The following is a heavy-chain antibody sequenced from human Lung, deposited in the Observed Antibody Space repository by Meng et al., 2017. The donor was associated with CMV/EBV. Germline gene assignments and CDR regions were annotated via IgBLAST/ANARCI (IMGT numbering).Heavy chain of an antibody. CDR3: ARDNSHWSKDF. V-gene: IGHV1-46*02. CDR2: FDPRGDST. Sequence: SCKNSGYQFKSSCMRWVRQAPGQGPEWMGIFDPRGDSTSYAWKFQGRLTLTEDRSTTTMYMELRSLRSEDTAVYYCARDNSHWSKDFWGQGTLVTVSS. J-gene: IGHJ4*02. CDR1: GYQFKSSC. D-gene: IGHD4-11*01.